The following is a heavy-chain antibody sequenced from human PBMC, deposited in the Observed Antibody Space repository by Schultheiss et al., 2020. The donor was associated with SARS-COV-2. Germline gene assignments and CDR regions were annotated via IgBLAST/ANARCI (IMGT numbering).Heavy chain of an antibody. D-gene: IGHD1/OR15-1a*01. Sequence: GGSLRLSCEGSGFIFGFGIHGMTWVRQAPGKGVEWVSTISGDGRNTHYANSAQGRFTIYRDNSKNTMYLQMTRLRAEDTAVYYCVAWVAEHFDCWGQGTLVTVSS. CDR3: VAWVAEHFDC. CDR2: ISGDGRNT. J-gene: IGHJ4*02. V-gene: IGHV3-23*01. CDR1: GFIFGFGIHG.